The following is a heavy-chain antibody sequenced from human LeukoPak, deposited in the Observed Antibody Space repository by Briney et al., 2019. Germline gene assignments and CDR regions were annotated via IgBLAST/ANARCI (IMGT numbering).Heavy chain of an antibody. CDR1: GGSISSGDYY. D-gene: IGHD1-20*01. J-gene: IGHJ3*02. V-gene: IGHV4-30-4*01. Sequence: SETLSLTCTVSGGSISSGDYYWSWVRQPPGKGLEWIGYIYYSGSTYYNPSLKSRATISVDTSKNQFSLKLSSVTAADTAVYYCARGNNWNLLGAFDIWGQGTMVTVSS. CDR3: ARGNNWNLLGAFDI. CDR2: IYYSGST.